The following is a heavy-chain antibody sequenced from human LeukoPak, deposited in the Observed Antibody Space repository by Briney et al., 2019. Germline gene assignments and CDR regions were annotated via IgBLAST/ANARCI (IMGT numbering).Heavy chain of an antibody. J-gene: IGHJ4*02. CDR2: INEDGSTT. Sequence: PGGSLRLSCAASGFTFSSNWMHWVRQAPGKGLVWVSRINEDGSTTNYADSVKGRSTIFRDNAKNTLYQQMNSLRAEDTAVYYCVRDLGGRSGQWGQGSLVAVSS. D-gene: IGHD1-26*01. CDR3: VRDLGGRSGQ. V-gene: IGHV3-74*01. CDR1: GFTFSSNW.